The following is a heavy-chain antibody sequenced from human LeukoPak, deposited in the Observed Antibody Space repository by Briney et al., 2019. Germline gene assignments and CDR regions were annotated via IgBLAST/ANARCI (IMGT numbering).Heavy chain of an antibody. V-gene: IGHV1-69*05. Sequence: ASVKVSCKASGGTFSSYAISWVRQAPGQGLEWMGGIIPIFGTANYAQKFQGRVTITTDESTSTAYMELSSLRSEDTAVYYCASGGYSYGHPYYYYYMDVWGKGTTVTVSS. CDR3: ASGGYSYGHPYYYYYMDV. D-gene: IGHD5-18*01. CDR2: IIPIFGTA. CDR1: GGTFSSYA. J-gene: IGHJ6*03.